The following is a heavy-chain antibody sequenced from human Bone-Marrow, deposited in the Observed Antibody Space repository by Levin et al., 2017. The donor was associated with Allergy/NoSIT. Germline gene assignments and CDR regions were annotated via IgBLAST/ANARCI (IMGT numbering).Heavy chain of an antibody. Sequence: GGSLRLSCAASGFTFNRFGMAWVRQAPGKGLEWVSSIRESGDTHYADSVKGRFTISKDNSKNTLYLQMDSLRDEDTAVSYCVRHDLDGYSRGGGGKFDSWGQGTLVTVSS. CDR1: GFTFNRFG. J-gene: IGHJ4*02. CDR2: IRESGDT. CDR3: VRHDLDGYSRGGGGKFDS. V-gene: IGHV3-23*01. D-gene: IGHD6-19*01.